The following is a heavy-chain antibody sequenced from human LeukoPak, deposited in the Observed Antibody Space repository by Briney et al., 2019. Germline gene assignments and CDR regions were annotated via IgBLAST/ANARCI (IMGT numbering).Heavy chain of an antibody. CDR3: ARLARYSWSPISPLYYYYYMDV. D-gene: IGHD1-26*01. CDR2: INPSDAST. V-gene: IGHV1-46*01. Sequence: ASVKVSCKASRYTFTGYSMNWVRQAPGQGPEWMGIINPSDASTTYAQKFQGRVTMTRDMSTSTVYMELSSLRSEDTAVYYCARLARYSWSPISPLYYYYYMDVWGKGTTVTVSS. J-gene: IGHJ6*03. CDR1: RYTFTGYS.